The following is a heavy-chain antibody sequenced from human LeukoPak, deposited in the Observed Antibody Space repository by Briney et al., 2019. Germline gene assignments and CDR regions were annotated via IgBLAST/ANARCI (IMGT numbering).Heavy chain of an antibody. CDR3: ARESRGDYHFDY. V-gene: IGHV1-69*04. CDR2: IILILGIA. CDR1: GGTFSSYA. D-gene: IGHD4-17*01. J-gene: IGHJ4*02. Sequence: SVKVSCKASGGTFSSYAISWVRQAPGQGLEWMGRIILILGIANYAQKFQGRVTITADKSTSTAYMELSSLRSEDTAVYYCARESRGDYHFDYWGQGTLVTVSS.